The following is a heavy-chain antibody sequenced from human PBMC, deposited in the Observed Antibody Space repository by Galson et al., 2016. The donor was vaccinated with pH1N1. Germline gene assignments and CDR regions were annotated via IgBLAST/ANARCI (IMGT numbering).Heavy chain of an antibody. J-gene: IGHJ3*02. CDR3: ARQYDFGDYRGNAFDI. Sequence: QSGAEVKKPGESLKISCKASGYRSTNYWIAWVRQVPGKGLEWVGVVNPGGSTIRYSPPFQGQVTISSDKSINTAYLQWVSLKASDTATYYCARQYDFGDYRGNAFDIWGLGTMVIVSS. V-gene: IGHV5-51*03. CDR1: GYRSTNYW. CDR2: VNPGGSTI. D-gene: IGHD4-17*01.